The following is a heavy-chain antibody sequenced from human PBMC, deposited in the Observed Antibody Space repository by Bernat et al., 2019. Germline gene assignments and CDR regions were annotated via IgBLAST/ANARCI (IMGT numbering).Heavy chain of an antibody. Sequence: QLQLQESGPGLVKPSETLSLTCTVSGGSISSSSYYWGWIHQPPGKGLEWIGSIYYSGSTYYNPSLKSRVTISVDTSKNQFSLKLSSVTAADTAVYYCASLGYCSSTSCYAGNMHDAFDIWGQGTMVTVSS. D-gene: IGHD2-2*01. CDR1: GGSISSSSYY. CDR2: IYYSGST. V-gene: IGHV4-39*01. CDR3: ASLGYCSSTSCYAGNMHDAFDI. J-gene: IGHJ3*02.